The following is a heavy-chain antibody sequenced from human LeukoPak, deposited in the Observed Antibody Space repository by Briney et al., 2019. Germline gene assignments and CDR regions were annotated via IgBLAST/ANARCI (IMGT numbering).Heavy chain of an antibody. Sequence: ASVKVSCKASGYTFTDYYMHWVRQTPGQGLEWMGWISAYNGNTNYAQKLQVRVTMTTDTSTSTAYMELRSLRSDDTAVYYCARDYYDGSGYSINWFDPWGQGTLVTVSS. CDR3: ARDYYDGSGYSINWFDP. CDR2: ISAYNGNT. D-gene: IGHD3-22*01. V-gene: IGHV1-18*04. J-gene: IGHJ5*02. CDR1: GYTFTDYY.